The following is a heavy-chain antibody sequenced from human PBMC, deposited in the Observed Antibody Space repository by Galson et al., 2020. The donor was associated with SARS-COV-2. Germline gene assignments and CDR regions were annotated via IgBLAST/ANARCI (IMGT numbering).Heavy chain of an antibody. CDR2: IYYSRSP. Sequence: SETLSLTCTVSGGSITSSSSYWGWIRQPPGKGLEWIGSIYYSRSPYYNPSLKSRVTISVDTSKNQFSLKLSSVTAADTAVYYCAREDKGESPVYYYYYVMDVWGQGTTVTGSS. J-gene: IGHJ6*02. CDR3: AREDKGESPVYYYYYVMDV. CDR1: GGSITSSSSY. D-gene: IGHD3-10*01. V-gene: IGHV4-39*07.